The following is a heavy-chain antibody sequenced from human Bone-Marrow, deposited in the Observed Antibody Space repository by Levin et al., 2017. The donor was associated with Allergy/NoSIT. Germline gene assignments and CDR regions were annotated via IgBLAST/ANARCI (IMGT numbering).Heavy chain of an antibody. CDR2: INEDAREK. CDR3: ARGYCSAGRCYGAGYDY. CDR1: GFTFSRYW. D-gene: IGHD2-15*01. V-gene: IGHV3-7*01. Sequence: PGGSLRRSCAASGFTFSRYWMSWVRQAPGKGLEWVANINEDAREKYYVDSVKGRFTISRDNTENSLYLQMNSLSAEDTAIYYCARGYCSAGRCYGAGYDYWGQGTLITVSS. J-gene: IGHJ4*02.